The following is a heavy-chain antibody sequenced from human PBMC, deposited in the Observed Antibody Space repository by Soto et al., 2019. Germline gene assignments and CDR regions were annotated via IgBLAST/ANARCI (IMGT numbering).Heavy chain of an antibody. CDR2: IYYSGST. V-gene: IGHV4-39*01. Sequence: QLQLQESGPGLVKPSETLSLTCTVSGGSISSSSYYWGWIRQPPGKGLEWIGSIYYSGSTYYNPSLKSRVTISVDTSKNQFSLKLSSVTAADTAVYYCARHAPTNYYDSSGPNLELDYWGQGTLVTVSS. J-gene: IGHJ4*02. D-gene: IGHD3-22*01. CDR1: GGSISSSSYY. CDR3: ARHAPTNYYDSSGPNLELDY.